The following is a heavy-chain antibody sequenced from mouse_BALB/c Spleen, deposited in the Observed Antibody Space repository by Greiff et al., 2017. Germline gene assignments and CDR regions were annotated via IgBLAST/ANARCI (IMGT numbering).Heavy chain of an antibody. CDR2: IYPGSGNT. Sequence: QVQLQQSGAELARPGASVKLSCKASGYTFTDYSINWVNQRTGQGLEWIGEIYPGSGNTYYSEKFKGKATLTADKSSSTAYMQLSSLTSEDSAVYFSARVRIYYYGSSVYYDAMDYWGQGTSVTVSS. J-gene: IGHJ4*01. CDR1: GYTFTDYS. D-gene: IGHD1-1*01. CDR3: ARVRIYYYGSSVYYDAMDY. V-gene: IGHV1-77*01.